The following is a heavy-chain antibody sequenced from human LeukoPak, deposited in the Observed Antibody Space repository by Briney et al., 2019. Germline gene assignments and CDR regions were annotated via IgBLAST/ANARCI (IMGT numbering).Heavy chain of an antibody. CDR1: GFTFSTHA. Sequence: PGGSLRRSCAASGFTFSTHAMSWVRQAPGKGLGWVSAISGSGGGTFYANSLKGRFTISRGNSRDTLYLQMNSLRAEDTAVYYCAKSLTGYFRGFDCWGQGTLVTVSS. J-gene: IGHJ4*02. CDR3: AKSLTGYFRGFDC. D-gene: IGHD3-9*01. V-gene: IGHV3-23*01. CDR2: ISGSGGGT.